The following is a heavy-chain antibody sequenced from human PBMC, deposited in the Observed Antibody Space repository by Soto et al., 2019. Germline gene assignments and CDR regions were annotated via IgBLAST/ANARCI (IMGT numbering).Heavy chain of an antibody. D-gene: IGHD2-15*01. CDR1: GFTFSSYG. V-gene: IGHV3-30*18. CDR2: ISYDGSNK. Sequence: QVQLVESGGGVVQPGRSLRLSCAASGFTFSSYGMHWVRQAPGKGLEWVAVISYDGSNKYYADSVKGRFTISRDNSKNTLYLQMNSLRAEDTAVYYCAKDKSDMGLDAFDIWGQGTMVTVSS. CDR3: AKDKSDMGLDAFDI. J-gene: IGHJ3*02.